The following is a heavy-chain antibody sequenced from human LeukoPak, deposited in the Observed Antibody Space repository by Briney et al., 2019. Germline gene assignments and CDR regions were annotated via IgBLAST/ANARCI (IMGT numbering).Heavy chain of an antibody. CDR3: ARRGSNWFDP. D-gene: IGHD3-10*01. V-gene: IGHV4-4*09. CDR2: IYTSGST. Sequence: SETLSLTCTVSGGSISSYYWSWIRQPPGKGLEWIGYIYTSGSTNYNPSLKSRVTIPVDTSKNQFSLKLSSVTAADTAVYYCARRGSNWFDPWGQGTLVTVSS. J-gene: IGHJ5*02. CDR1: GGSISSYY.